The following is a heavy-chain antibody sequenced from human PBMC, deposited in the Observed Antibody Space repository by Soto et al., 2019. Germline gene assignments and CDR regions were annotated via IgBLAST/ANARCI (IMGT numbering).Heavy chain of an antibody. CDR3: ERGAWLADRPYYFDY. CDR1: GGSISSSNW. D-gene: IGHD6-6*01. CDR2: IYHSGST. V-gene: IGHV4-4*02. J-gene: IGHJ4*02. Sequence: KPSETLSLTCAVSGGSISSSNWWSWVRQPPGKGLEWIGEIYHSGSTNYNPSLKSRVTISVDKSKNQFSLKLSSVTAADTAVYYCERGAWLADRPYYFDYWGQGTLVTVSS.